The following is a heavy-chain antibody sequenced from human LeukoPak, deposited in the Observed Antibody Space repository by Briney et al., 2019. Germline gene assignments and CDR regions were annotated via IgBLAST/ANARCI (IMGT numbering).Heavy chain of an antibody. CDR3: VRLYDDYTNGHFDS. D-gene: IGHD4-11*01. J-gene: IGHJ4*02. V-gene: IGHV3-21*01. CDR2: ITSSSSYI. Sequence: PGGSLRLSCAASGFTFSNYWMHWVRQAPGKGLEWVSSITSSSSYIYYADSVKGRFTISRDNAKNSLYLQLNSLRAEDTAVYYCVRLYDDYTNGHFDSWGQGTLVTVSS. CDR1: GFTFSNYW.